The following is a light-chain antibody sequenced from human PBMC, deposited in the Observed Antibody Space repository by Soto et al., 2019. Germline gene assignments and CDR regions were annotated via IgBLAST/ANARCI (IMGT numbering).Light chain of an antibody. CDR1: QSVSSSY. CDR2: GAS. CDR3: QQYGISRYT. V-gene: IGKV3-20*01. Sequence: EIVLTQSPGTLSLSPGERATLSCRASQSVSSSYLAWYQQKPGQAPRLLIYGASSRATGIPDRFSGSGSGTDLTLTISRLEPDDFAVYYCQQYGISRYTFGQGTKLEIK. J-gene: IGKJ2*01.